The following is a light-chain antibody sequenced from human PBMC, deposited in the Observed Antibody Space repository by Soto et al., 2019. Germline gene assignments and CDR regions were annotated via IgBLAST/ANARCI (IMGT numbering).Light chain of an antibody. Sequence: TQSPVTLSLSPGERAPLSCRASQSVSSNLAWYQQKPGQAPRLLIYGASTRATGIPARFSGSGSGTEFTLTISSLQSEDFAVYYCQQDNNLPVTFGQGTRLE. CDR3: QQDNNLPVT. J-gene: IGKJ5*01. CDR2: GAS. V-gene: IGKV3-15*01. CDR1: QSVSSN.